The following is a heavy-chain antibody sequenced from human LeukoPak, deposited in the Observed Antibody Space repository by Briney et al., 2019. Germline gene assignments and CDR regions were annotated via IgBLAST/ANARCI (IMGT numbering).Heavy chain of an antibody. V-gene: IGHV3-30-3*01. D-gene: IGHD2/OR15-2a*01. Sequence: QPGRSLRLSCAASGFTFSSYAIHWVRQAPGKGLEWVAIISYDGSNKHYADSVRGRFTISRDNSKNTLYVQMNSLRTEDTAVYYCARDGDEYHRGYYYMDVWSKGTTVTVSS. CDR3: ARDGDEYHRGYYYMDV. CDR1: GFTFSSYA. J-gene: IGHJ6*03. CDR2: ISYDGSNK.